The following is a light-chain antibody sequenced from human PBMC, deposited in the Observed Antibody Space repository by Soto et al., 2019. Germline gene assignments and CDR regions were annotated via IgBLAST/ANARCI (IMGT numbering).Light chain of an antibody. J-gene: IGLJ3*02. V-gene: IGLV2-14*01. Sequence: QSALTKPASVSGSSGQSITIFCSGTMRDVGAYNLVSWYQQHPGTAPKLIIYEVRNRPSGINSPISGSRSGNTASLTIPGLQPEDEGDYYCTSYTARTPLVFVAGTKRTVL. CDR3: TSYTARTPLV. CDR2: EVR. CDR1: MRDVGAYNL.